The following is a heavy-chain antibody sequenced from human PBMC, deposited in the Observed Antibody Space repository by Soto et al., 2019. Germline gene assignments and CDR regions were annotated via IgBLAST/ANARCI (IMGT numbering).Heavy chain of an antibody. D-gene: IGHD2-8*01. V-gene: IGHV1-58*01. Sequence: ASVKVSCKASGFTFTSSASQWVRQARGQRLEWIGWIAVGSGYTNYAQRFQDRVTLTRDMSTATTYMELSRLTSEDTAIYYCAADATAWQQMVPSDYWGQGTLVTVSS. CDR2: IAVGSGYT. CDR1: GFTFTSSA. CDR3: AADATAWQQMVPSDY. J-gene: IGHJ4*02.